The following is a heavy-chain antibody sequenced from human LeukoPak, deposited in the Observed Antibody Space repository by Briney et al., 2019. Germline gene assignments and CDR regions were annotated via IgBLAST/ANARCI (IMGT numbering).Heavy chain of an antibody. J-gene: IGHJ4*02. CDR1: GFTFSSYS. V-gene: IGHV3-48*01. CDR3: ASGAVYDYVWGSYRPFDY. D-gene: IGHD3-16*02. CDR2: ISSSSSTI. Sequence: GGSLRLSCAASGFTFSSYSMNWVRQAPGKGLEWVSYISSSSSTIYYADSVKGRFTISRDNAKNSLYLQMNSLRAEDTAVCYCASGAVYDYVWGSYRPFDYWGQGTLVTVSS.